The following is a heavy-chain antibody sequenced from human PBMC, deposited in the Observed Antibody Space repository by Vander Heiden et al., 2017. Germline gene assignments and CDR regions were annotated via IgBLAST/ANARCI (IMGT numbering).Heavy chain of an antibody. CDR2: VFSSGTT. CDR3: ARHGFIQFVQF. V-gene: IGHV4-39*01. D-gene: IGHD3-16*02. Sequence: HLQESGPGLVKPSETLSLTCSVSGASIKSSSFYWAWIRQTPGKGLQWIGSVFSSGTTYFNTSLQSRLAMSVDTSTNQIHLNLTGVTAADTAIYFCARHGFIQFVQFWGQGTPVTVS. J-gene: IGHJ4*02. CDR1: GASIKSSSFY.